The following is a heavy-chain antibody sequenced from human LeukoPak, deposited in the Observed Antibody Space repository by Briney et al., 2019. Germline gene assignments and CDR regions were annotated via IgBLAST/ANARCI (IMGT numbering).Heavy chain of an antibody. CDR2: IYYSGST. Sequence: SETLSLTCTVSGGSISSYYWSWIRQPPGKGLEWMGYIYYSGSTNYNPSLKSRVTISVDTSKNQFSLKLSSVTAADTAVYYCARSLYYYDSSGYYSGAFDIWGQGTMVTVSS. D-gene: IGHD3-22*01. CDR1: GGSISSYY. J-gene: IGHJ3*02. CDR3: ARSLYYYDSSGYYSGAFDI. V-gene: IGHV4-59*01.